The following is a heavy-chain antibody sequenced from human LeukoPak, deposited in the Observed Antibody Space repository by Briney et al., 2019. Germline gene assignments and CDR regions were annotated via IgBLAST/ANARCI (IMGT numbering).Heavy chain of an antibody. J-gene: IGHJ4*02. V-gene: IGHV3-33*01. CDR1: GFTFSSYG. CDR3: ASEGCSGGSCYFDY. D-gene: IGHD2-15*01. Sequence: GRSLRLSCAASGFTFSSYGMHWARHAPGKGLEWVVVIWYDGSNKYYADSVKGRFTISRDNSKNTLYLQMNSLRAEDTAVYYCASEGCSGGSCYFDYWGQGTLVTVSS. CDR2: IWYDGSNK.